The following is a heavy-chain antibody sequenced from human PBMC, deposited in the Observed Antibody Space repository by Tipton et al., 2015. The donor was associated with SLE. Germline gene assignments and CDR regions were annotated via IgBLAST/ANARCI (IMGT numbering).Heavy chain of an antibody. J-gene: IGHJ6*02. Sequence: SLRLSCAASGFTFRSYGMHWVRQAPGKGLEWVAVIWYDGSNTYYADSVKGRFTISRDNSKNTLYLQMNSLRAEDTAVYYCARDQVAAADNVMDVWGQGTTVTVSS. CDR3: ARDQVAAADNVMDV. D-gene: IGHD6-13*01. V-gene: IGHV3-33*01. CDR1: GFTFRSYG. CDR2: IWYDGSNT.